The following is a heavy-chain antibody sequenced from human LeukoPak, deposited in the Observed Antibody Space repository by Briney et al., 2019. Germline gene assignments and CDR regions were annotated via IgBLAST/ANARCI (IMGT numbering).Heavy chain of an antibody. V-gene: IGHV1-69*06. CDR2: IIPIFGTA. CDR3: ARAMVRGVIKKFDWFDP. D-gene: IGHD3-10*01. J-gene: IGHJ5*02. CDR1: GGTFSSYA. Sequence: SVKVSCKASGGTFSSYAISWVRQAPGQGLEWMGGIIPIFGTANYAQKFQGRVTITADKSTSTAYMGLSSLRSEDAAVYYCARAMVRGVIKKFDWFDPWGQGTLVTVSS.